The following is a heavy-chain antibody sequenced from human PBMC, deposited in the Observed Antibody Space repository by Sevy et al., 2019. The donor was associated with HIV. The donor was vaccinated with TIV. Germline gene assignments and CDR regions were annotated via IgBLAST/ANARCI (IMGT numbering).Heavy chain of an antibody. CDR3: ARDQGAVVIVAATLFEY. V-gene: IGHV3-30*04. CDR1: GFTFSSYA. Sequence: RGSLRLSCAASGFTFSSYAMHWVRQAPGKGLEWVAVISYDGSNKYYADSVKGRFTISRDNSKNTLYLEMNSLRTEDTAVYYCARDQGAVVIVAATLFEYWGQGTLVTVS. CDR2: ISYDGSNK. J-gene: IGHJ4*02. D-gene: IGHD2-15*01.